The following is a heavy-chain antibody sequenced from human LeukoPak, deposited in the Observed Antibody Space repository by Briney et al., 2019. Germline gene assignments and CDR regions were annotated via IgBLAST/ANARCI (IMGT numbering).Heavy chain of an antibody. J-gene: IGHJ4*02. Sequence: PSETLSLTCAVYGGSFSGYYWSWIRQPPGKGLEWIGEINHSGSTNYNPSLKSRVTISVDTSKNQFSLKLSSVTAADTAVYYCASYKGREPTYTYWGQGTLVTVSS. V-gene: IGHV4-34*01. CDR1: GGSFSGYY. D-gene: IGHD1-14*01. CDR3: ASYKGREPTYTY. CDR2: INHSGST.